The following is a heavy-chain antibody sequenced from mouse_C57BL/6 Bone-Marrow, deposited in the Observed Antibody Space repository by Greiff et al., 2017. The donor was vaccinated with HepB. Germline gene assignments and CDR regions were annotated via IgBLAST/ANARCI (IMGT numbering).Heavy chain of an antibody. V-gene: IGHV1-5*01. D-gene: IGHD1-1*01. CDR3: TRIVANPYYFDY. CDR2: IYPGNSDT. CDR1: GYTFTSYW. Sequence: EVQLQQSGTVLARPGASVKMSCKTSGYTFTSYWMHWEKQRPGQGLEWIGAIYPGNSDTSYNQKFKGKAKLTAVTSASTAYMELSSLTNEDSAVYYCTRIVANPYYFDYWGQVTTLTVSS. J-gene: IGHJ2*01.